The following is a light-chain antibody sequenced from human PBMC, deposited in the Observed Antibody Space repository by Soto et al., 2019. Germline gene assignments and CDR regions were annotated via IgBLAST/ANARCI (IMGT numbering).Light chain of an antibody. Sequence: EIVLTQSPATLSLSPGERATLSCRASQSVSSYLAWYQQKPGQAPRLLIYDASNRATGIPARFSGSGSGTDFTLTISILEPEDFAVYCCQQRSNWPLTFGGGTKVEIK. V-gene: IGKV3-11*01. CDR1: QSVSSY. CDR2: DAS. J-gene: IGKJ4*01. CDR3: QQRSNWPLT.